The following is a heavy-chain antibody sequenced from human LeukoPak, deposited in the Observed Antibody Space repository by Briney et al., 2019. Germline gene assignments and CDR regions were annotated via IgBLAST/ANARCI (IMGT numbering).Heavy chain of an antibody. V-gene: IGHV3-30*01. CDR3: ARQGYSRHYQHQYIDV. Sequence: PGRSLRLSCAASGFTFGSHALHWVRQAPGKGLDWLAGISPDGRHEYYAESVKGRFTISRDNSKNTLYVEMTSVGGDDTDMYYCARQGYSRHYQHQYIDVWGSGSTVTVSS. CDR1: GFTFGSHA. CDR2: ISPDGRHE. J-gene: IGHJ6*01. D-gene: IGHD5-18*01.